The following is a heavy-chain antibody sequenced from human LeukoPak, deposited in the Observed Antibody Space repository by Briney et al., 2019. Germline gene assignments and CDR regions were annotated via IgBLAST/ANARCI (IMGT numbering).Heavy chain of an antibody. CDR1: GFSFSAYI. Sequence: GGSLRLSCVASGFSFSAYIMHWVRQAPGKGLEYVSAIRSDGSSTFYPNSVKGRFTISRDNSKSTLYLQMGSLRAEDTAVFYCTRRYGGHSGWAGYHDSWGQGTLVTVSS. V-gene: IGHV3-64*01. CDR3: TRRYGGHSGWAGYHDS. D-gene: IGHD6-19*01. J-gene: IGHJ4*02. CDR2: IRSDGSST.